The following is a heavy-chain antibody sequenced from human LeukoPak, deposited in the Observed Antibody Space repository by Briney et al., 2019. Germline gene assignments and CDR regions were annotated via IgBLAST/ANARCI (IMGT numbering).Heavy chain of an antibody. CDR1: GFTFSNYR. J-gene: IGHJ3*02. Sequence: GGSLRLSCAASGFTFSNYRMNWVRQTPGKGLEWVSYITGSSRFIFYADSVKGRFTVSRDNARDSLYLQMNSLRDEDTAVYFCARDRGYCGGDCPPPDAFDIWGQGTMVTVSS. CDR3: ARDRGYCGGDCPPPDAFDI. D-gene: IGHD2-21*02. V-gene: IGHV3-48*02. CDR2: ITGSSRFI.